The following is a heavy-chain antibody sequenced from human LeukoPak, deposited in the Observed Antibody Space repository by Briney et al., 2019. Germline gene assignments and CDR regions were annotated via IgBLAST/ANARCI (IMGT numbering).Heavy chain of an antibody. CDR1: GVSISSSNSY. D-gene: IGHD1-26*01. J-gene: IGHJ4*02. CDR3: AKSGGYGLIDY. CDR2: IYYSGST. Sequence: SETLSLTCTVSGVSISSSNSYWGWIRQPPGKGLEWIGSIYYSGSTYYNASLQSRVTISIDTSKNQFSLRLNSVTAADTAMYFCAKSGGYGLIDYWGQGTRVIVSS. V-gene: IGHV4-39*01.